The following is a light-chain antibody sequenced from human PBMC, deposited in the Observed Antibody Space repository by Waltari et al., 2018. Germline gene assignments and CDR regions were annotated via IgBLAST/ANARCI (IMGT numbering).Light chain of an antibody. CDR2: YAS. Sequence: AIQLTQSPSSLSASVGDRVTITRRASQGISSALAWYQQKPGKAPKLLIYYASSLESGVPSRFSGSGSGTDFTLTISSLQPEDFATYYCQQFNSYLSFTFGPGTKVDIK. J-gene: IGKJ3*01. V-gene: IGKV1-13*02. CDR3: QQFNSYLSFT. CDR1: QGISSA.